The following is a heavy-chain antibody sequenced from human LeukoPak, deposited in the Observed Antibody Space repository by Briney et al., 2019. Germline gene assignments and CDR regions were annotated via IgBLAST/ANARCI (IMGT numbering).Heavy chain of an antibody. Sequence: PGGSLRLSCAASGFTFSDYYMSWIRQAPGKGLEWVSYISSSGSTIYYADSVKGRFTISRDNAKNSLYLQMNSLRAEDTAVYYCARDIVVVPAAISVEVRGFDPWGQGTLVTVSS. CDR2: ISSSGSTI. J-gene: IGHJ5*02. D-gene: IGHD2-2*01. CDR1: GFTFSDYY. V-gene: IGHV3-11*01. CDR3: ARDIVVVPAAISVEVRGFDP.